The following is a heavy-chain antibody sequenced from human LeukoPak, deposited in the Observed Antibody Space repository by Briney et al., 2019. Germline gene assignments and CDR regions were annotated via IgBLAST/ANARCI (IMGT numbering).Heavy chain of an antibody. CDR3: ARTRPSALTDY. CDR2: IYYTGRV. CDR1: GGSISNYY. V-gene: IGHV4-59*08. D-gene: IGHD3-16*02. J-gene: IGHJ4*02. Sequence: SETLSLTCAVSGGSISNYYWSWFRQPPGKGLEWLGYIYYTGRVDYNPSLMSRVSISLDTSKNHFSLSLTSVTAADTAIYYCARTRPSALTDYWGQGTLVTVSS.